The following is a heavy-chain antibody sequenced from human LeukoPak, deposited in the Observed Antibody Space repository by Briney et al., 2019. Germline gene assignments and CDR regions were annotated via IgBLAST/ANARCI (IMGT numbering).Heavy chain of an antibody. J-gene: IGHJ4*02. CDR2: IYYSGST. V-gene: IGHV4-59*08. CDR1: GGSISSDY. Sequence: SETLSLTCTVSGGSISSDYWSWIRQPPGKGLEWIGYIYYSGSTNYNPSLKSRVTISVDTSKNQFSLKLSSVTAADTAVYYCARHGAGAARPLDYWGQGTLVTVSS. D-gene: IGHD6-6*01. CDR3: ARHGAGAARPLDY.